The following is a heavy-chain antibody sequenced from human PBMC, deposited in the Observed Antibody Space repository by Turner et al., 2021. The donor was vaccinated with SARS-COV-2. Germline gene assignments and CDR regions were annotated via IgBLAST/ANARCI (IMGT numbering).Heavy chain of an antibody. D-gene: IGHD6-6*01. CDR2: ISYDGSNK. Sequence: VQLVESGGVLVQPGGSLRLSCAASGFTFSSYDMNWVRQAPGKGLEWVAVISYDGSNKYYADSVKGRFTISRDNSKNTLYLQMNSLRAEDTAVYYCAKLLWQLVSPAGDFDYWGQGTLVTVSS. CDR1: GFTFSSYD. CDR3: AKLLWQLVSPAGDFDY. V-gene: IGHV3-30*18. J-gene: IGHJ4*02.